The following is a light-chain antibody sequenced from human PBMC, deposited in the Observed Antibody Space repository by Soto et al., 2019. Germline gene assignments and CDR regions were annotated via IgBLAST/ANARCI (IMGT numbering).Light chain of an antibody. CDR3: QQYGRT. J-gene: IGKJ2*01. CDR1: QSVSSSY. CDR2: GAS. Sequence: EIVLTQSPGTLSLSPGERATLSCRASQSVSSSYLAWYQHKPGQAPRLLIYGASNRATGIPDRFSGSGSGTDFTLTISRLEPEDFALYYCQQYGRTFGQGTKLEIK. V-gene: IGKV3-20*01.